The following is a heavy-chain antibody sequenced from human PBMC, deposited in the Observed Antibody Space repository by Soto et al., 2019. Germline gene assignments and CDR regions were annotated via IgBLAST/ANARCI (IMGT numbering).Heavy chain of an antibody. J-gene: IGHJ6*02. D-gene: IGHD2-15*01. V-gene: IGHV4-31*03. CDR1: GGSISSGGYY. CDR3: ARIPVAASHYGMDV. CDR2: IYYSGST. Sequence: QVQLQESGPGLVKPSQTLSLTCTVSGGSISSGGYYWSWIRQHPGKGLEWIGYIYYSGSTYYNPSLKSRVTISVDTSKNQFSLQLSSVTAADTAVYYCARIPVAASHYGMDVWGQGTTVTVSS.